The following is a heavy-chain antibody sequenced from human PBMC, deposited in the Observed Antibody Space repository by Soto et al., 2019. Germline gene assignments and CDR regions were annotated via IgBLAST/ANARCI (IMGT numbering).Heavy chain of an antibody. CDR2: IYYSGST. CDR1: GGSISSSSYY. CDR3: ARPVAGTVGYYFDY. V-gene: IGHV4-39*01. J-gene: IGHJ4*02. D-gene: IGHD6-19*01. Sequence: QLQLQESGPGLVKPSETLSLTCTVSGGSISSSSYYWGWIRQPPGKGLEWIGSIYYSGSTYYNPSLKSRVTISVDTSKNQFSLKLSSVTAADTAVYYCARPVAGTVGYYFDYWGQGTLVTVSS.